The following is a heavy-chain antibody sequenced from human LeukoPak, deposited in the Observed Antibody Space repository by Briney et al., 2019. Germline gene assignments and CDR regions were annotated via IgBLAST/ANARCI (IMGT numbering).Heavy chain of an antibody. Sequence: GGSLRLSCAASGFTFGSYSMNWVRQAPGKGLEWVSYISSSSSTIYYADSVKGRFTISRDNAKNSLYLQMNSLRAEDTAVYYCARGCACGDYYYYYMDVWGKGTTVTVSS. J-gene: IGHJ6*03. CDR2: ISSSSSTI. CDR1: GFTFGSYS. CDR3: ARGCACGDYYYYYMDV. V-gene: IGHV3-48*01. D-gene: IGHD4-17*01.